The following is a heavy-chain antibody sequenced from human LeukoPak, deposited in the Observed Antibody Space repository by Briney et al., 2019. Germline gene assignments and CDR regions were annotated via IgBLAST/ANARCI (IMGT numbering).Heavy chain of an antibody. CDR3: AKQSYARSLGE. CDR1: GFPFSDFS. D-gene: IGHD2-8*01. J-gene: IGHJ4*02. V-gene: IGHV3-23*01. CDR2: TNSGGTST. Sequence: GGSLRLSCATAGFPFSDFSMSWVRQAPGKGLEWISTTNSGGTSTYYAESVKGRFTISRDNSKNTLYLQMSSLRVEDTAVYYCAKQSYARSLGEGGPGTLVSVSS.